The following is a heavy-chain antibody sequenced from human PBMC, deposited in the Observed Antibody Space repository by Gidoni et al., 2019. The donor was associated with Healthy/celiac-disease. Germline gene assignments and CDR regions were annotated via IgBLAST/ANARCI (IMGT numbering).Heavy chain of an antibody. CDR3: ARESGATGELDY. J-gene: IGHJ4*02. Sequence: EVQLVESGGGLVQPGGSLRLSCAASGFTFSSYDMHWVRQATGKGLEWVSAIGTAGDTYYPGSVKGRFTISRENAKNSLYLQMNSLRAGDTAVYYCARESGATGELDYWGQGTLVTVSS. CDR2: IGTAGDT. D-gene: IGHD1-26*01. V-gene: IGHV3-13*01. CDR1: GFTFSSYD.